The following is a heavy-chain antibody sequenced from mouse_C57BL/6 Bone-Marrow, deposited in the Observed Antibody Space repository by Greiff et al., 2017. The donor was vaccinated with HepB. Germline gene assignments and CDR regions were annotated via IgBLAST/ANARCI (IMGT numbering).Heavy chain of an antibody. V-gene: IGHV5-4*01. CDR2: ISDGGSYT. J-gene: IGHJ2*01. CDR1: GFTFSSYA. D-gene: IGHD1-1*01. Sequence: EVQGVESGGGLVKPGGSLKLSCAASGFTFSSYAMSWVRQTPEKRLEWVATISDGGSYTYYPDNVKGRFTISRDNANNNLYLQMSHLKSEDTAMYYCARGPLYYGYYFDYWGQGTTLTVSS. CDR3: ARGPLYYGYYFDY.